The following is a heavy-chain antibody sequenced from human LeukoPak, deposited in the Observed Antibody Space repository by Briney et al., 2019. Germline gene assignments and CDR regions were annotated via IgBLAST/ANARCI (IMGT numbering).Heavy chain of an antibody. D-gene: IGHD1-26*01. CDR1: GFTFSSCW. CDR2: IKQDGSEK. V-gene: IGHV3-7*05. CDR3: AKPPKIIVGVLYGMDV. J-gene: IGHJ6*02. Sequence: PGGSLRLSCAASGFTFSSCWMSWVRQAPGKGLEWVANIKQDGSEKYYVDSVKGRFTISRDNAKNSLYLQMNSLRAEDTAVYYCAKPPKIIVGVLYGMDVWGQGTTVTVSS.